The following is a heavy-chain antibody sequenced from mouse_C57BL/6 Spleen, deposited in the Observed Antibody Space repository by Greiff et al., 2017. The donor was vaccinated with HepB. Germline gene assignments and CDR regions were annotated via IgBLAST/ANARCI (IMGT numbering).Heavy chain of an antibody. J-gene: IGHJ4*01. V-gene: IGHV1-72*01. CDR1: GYTFTSYW. Sequence: VQLQQSGAELVKPGASVKLSCKASGYTFTSYWMHWVKQRPGRGLEWIGRIDPNSGGTKYNEKFKSKATLTVDKPSSTAYMQLSSLTSDDSAVYYGARWEGLQPYYYAMDYWGQRTSVTVSS. CDR3: ARWEGLQPYYYAMDY. CDR2: IDPNSGGT. D-gene: IGHD2-13*01.